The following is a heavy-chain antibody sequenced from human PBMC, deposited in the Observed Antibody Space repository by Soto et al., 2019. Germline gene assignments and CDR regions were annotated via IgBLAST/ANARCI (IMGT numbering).Heavy chain of an antibody. V-gene: IGHV1-18*01. Sequence: ASVKVSCKASGYTFTSYGISWVRQAPGQGLEWMGWISAYNGNTNYAQKLQGRVTMTTDTSTSTAYMELRSLRSDDTAVYYCARVFLAGYSGYDFVPLDDAFDIWGQGTMVTVSS. CDR2: ISAYNGNT. J-gene: IGHJ3*02. D-gene: IGHD5-12*01. CDR1: GYTFTSYG. CDR3: ARVFLAGYSGYDFVPLDDAFDI.